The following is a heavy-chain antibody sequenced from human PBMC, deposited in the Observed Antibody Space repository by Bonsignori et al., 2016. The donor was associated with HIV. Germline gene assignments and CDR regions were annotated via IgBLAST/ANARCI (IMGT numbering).Heavy chain of an antibody. V-gene: IGHV3-9*01. D-gene: IGHD3-16*01. CDR3: AKRKDLWDWAFDI. CDR2: ISWNGVPL. J-gene: IGHJ3*02. Sequence: VRQAPGKGLEWVAGISWNGVPLGYADSVKDRFTISRDNAKDFLYLYMDTLRAEDTALYYCAKRKDLWDWAFDIWGQGTMVTVSS.